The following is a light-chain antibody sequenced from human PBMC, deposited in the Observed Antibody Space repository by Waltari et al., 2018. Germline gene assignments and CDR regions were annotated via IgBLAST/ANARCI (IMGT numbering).Light chain of an antibody. CDR1: QSLLHSDGRAR. J-gene: IGKJ1*01. Sequence: IVMTQAPLSLSVTPGPPASMSCKSSQSLLHSDGRARLYWYVQKPGQSPQLLIHEVSNRFSGVTDRFSGSGSGTDFTLKISRVEAEDVGVYFCMQNIQLPTFGQGTKVEIE. CDR2: EVS. V-gene: IGKV2D-29*02. CDR3: MQNIQLPT.